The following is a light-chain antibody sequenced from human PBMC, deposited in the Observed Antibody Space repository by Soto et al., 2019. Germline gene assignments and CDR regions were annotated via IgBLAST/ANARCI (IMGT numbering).Light chain of an antibody. CDR1: QSISSY. V-gene: IGKV1-39*01. CDR3: QQHYTTPEIT. CDR2: AAS. J-gene: IGKJ5*01. Sequence: DVKMSQSPSALSASIGDRVTITCRASQSISSYLKWYQHKPGKDPKLLIYAASSLQSGVPSRCSGSGSGTDFTLPISSLQPEDFATYYCQQHYTTPEITFGQGTRLEIK.